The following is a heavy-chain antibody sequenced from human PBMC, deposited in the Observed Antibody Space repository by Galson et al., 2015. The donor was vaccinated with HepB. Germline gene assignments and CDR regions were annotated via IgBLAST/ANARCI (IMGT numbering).Heavy chain of an antibody. D-gene: IGHD3-16*01. V-gene: IGHV3-53*01. J-gene: IGHJ6*02. CDR1: GLTVSNNY. CDR3: ARIITAGGWAYYGMDV. Sequence: SLRLSCAAAGLTVSNNYMSWVRQAPGKGLEWVCVLYSGGNTYYADSVKGRFTISRDNSKNTLYLQMNSLRVDDTAVYYCARIITAGGWAYYGMDVWGQGTKVTVSS. CDR2: LYSGGNT.